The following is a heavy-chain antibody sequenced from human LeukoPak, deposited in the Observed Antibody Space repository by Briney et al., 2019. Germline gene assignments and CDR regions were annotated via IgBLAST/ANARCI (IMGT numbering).Heavy chain of an antibody. CDR1: GHTFSTYA. V-gene: IGHV3-64*01. D-gene: IGHD6-19*01. CDR3: ARVSGWYWFDK. Sequence: PGGSLRLSCSASGHTFSTYAMHWVRQAPGEGLEYVSAISSDGRITYYANSVKGRFTISRDNSKNTLYLQMGSLRVEDMAVYYCARVSGWYWFDKWGQGTLVTVSS. CDR2: ISSDGRIT. J-gene: IGHJ4*02.